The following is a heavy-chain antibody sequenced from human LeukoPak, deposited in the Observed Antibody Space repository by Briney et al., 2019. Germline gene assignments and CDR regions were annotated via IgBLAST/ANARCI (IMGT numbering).Heavy chain of an antibody. CDR2: IIPIFGIA. CDR1: GGTFSCYA. D-gene: IGHD3-16*01. Sequence: ASVKVSCKGSGGTFSCYAISWMRQARGQGLEWMGRIIPIFGIANYAQKFQGRVTITADKSTSTAYMELSSLRSEDTAVYYCARDGGTQHYWGQGTMVTVSS. CDR3: ARDGGTQHY. J-gene: IGHJ4*02. V-gene: IGHV1-69*04.